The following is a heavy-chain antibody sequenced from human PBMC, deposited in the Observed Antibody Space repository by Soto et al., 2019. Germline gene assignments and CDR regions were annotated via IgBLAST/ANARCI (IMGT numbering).Heavy chain of an antibody. V-gene: IGHV3-74*01. CDR2: INSDGSST. Sequence: GGSLRLSCAASGFTFSSYWMHWVRQAPGKGLVWVSRINSDGSSTSYADSVKGRFTISRDNAKNTLYLQMNSLRAEDTAVYYCARDSGYSSGWYYSYYYGMDVWGQGTTVTVSS. J-gene: IGHJ6*02. D-gene: IGHD6-19*01. CDR3: ARDSGYSSGWYYSYYYGMDV. CDR1: GFTFSSYW.